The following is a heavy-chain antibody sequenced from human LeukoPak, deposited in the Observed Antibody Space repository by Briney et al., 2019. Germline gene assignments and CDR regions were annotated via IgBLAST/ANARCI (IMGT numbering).Heavy chain of an antibody. CDR3: ARDNTYYYGSGSVFLDY. V-gene: IGHV4-4*07. J-gene: IGHJ4*02. D-gene: IGHD3-10*01. CDR2: IYTSGST. CDR1: GGSISSYY. Sequence: PSETLSLTCTVYGGSISSYYWSWIRQPAGKGLEWIGRIYTSGSTNYNPSLKSRVTMSVDTSKNQFSLKLSSVTAADTAVYYCARDNTYYYGSGSVFLDYWGQGTLVTVSS.